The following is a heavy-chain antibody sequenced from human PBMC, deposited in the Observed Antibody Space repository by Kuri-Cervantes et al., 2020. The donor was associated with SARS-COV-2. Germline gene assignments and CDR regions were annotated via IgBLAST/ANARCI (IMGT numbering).Heavy chain of an antibody. Sequence: LSLPCGASGFSLTNYAIHWVRQAPGKGLEWVSVIWYDGKNEYYAGSVKGRFNISRDTSKNTVSLHMNSLRAEDTAMYYCATGAANSYMDVWGRGTTVTVSS. V-gene: IGHV3-33*08. CDR1: GFSLTNYA. J-gene: IGHJ6*03. D-gene: IGHD3-10*01. CDR2: IWYDGKNE. CDR3: ATGAANSYMDV.